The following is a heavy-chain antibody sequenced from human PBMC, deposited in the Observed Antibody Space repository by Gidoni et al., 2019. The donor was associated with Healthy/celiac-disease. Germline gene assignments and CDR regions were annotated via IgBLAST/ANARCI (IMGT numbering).Heavy chain of an antibody. J-gene: IGHJ4*02. CDR1: GGSFSGYY. CDR3: ASARGMRGKKLFDY. D-gene: IGHD2-15*01. Sequence: QVQLQQWGAGLLKPSETLSLTCAVYGGSFSGYYWSWIRQPPGKGLEWIGEINHSGSTNYNPSLKSRVTISVDTSKYQFPLKLSSVTAADTAVYYCASARGMRGKKLFDYWGQGTLVTVSS. V-gene: IGHV4-34*01. CDR2: INHSGST.